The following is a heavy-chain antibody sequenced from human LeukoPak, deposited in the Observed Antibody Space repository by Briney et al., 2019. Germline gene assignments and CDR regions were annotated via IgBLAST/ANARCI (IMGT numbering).Heavy chain of an antibody. J-gene: IGHJ4*02. CDR1: GYSISSGYY. CDR3: TRVYCSGDSCYHFDY. V-gene: IGHV4-38-2*01. CDR2: LYHSGST. Sequence: PSETLSLTCAVSGYSISSGYYWGWIRQPPGKGLEWFGSLYHSGSTFYNPSPKSRVTMSVDTSKNQFSLKLSSVTAADTAVYYCTRVYCSGDSCYHFDYWGQGTLVTVSS. D-gene: IGHD2-15*01.